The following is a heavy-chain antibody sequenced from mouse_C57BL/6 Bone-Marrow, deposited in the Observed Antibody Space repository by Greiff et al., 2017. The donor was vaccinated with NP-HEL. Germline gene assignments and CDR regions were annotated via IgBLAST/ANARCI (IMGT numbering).Heavy chain of an antibody. D-gene: IGHD1-1*01. CDR2: ISYSGST. V-gene: IGHV3-8*01. Sequence: EVQRVESGPGLAKPSQTLSLTCSVTGYSITSDYWNWIRKFPGNKLEYMGYISYSGSTYYNPSLNSRISISRDTSKNQYYLQLNSVTTEDTATDYCARLGYYYGSSYPRYFDVWGTGTTVTVSS. CDR1: GYSITSDY. CDR3: ARLGYYYGSSYPRYFDV. J-gene: IGHJ1*03.